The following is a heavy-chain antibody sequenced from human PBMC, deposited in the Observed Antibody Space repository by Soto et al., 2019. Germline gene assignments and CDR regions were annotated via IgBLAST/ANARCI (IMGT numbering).Heavy chain of an antibody. D-gene: IGHD3-16*01. CDR3: ARNGGNWFDP. V-gene: IGHV4-34*01. CDR2: INHSGST. Sequence: PSETLSLTCAVYGGSFSGYYWSWIRQPPGKGLEWIGEINHSGSTNYNPSLKSRVTISVDTSKNQFSLKLTSVTAADTAVYYCARNGGNWFDPWGQGNLVTVSS. CDR1: GGSFSGYY. J-gene: IGHJ5*02.